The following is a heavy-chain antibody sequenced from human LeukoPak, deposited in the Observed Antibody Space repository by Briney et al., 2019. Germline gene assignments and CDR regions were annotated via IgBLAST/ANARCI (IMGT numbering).Heavy chain of an antibody. CDR1: GFTYSSYE. CDR2: ISSSGSTI. Sequence: GGSLTLSCAASGFTYSSYELLWVRQATGKGLEWVSYISSSGSTIDYAVSVKGRFTISRDNAKSSLYLQMNIQRAEDTAVYYCAELGITMIGGVWGKGTTVTISS. V-gene: IGHV3-48*03. D-gene: IGHD3-10*02. CDR3: AELGITMIGGV. J-gene: IGHJ6*04.